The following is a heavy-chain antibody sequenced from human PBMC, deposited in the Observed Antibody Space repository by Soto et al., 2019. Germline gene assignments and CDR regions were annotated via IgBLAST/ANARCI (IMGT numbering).Heavy chain of an antibody. CDR1: GYTFTSYD. CDR3: AQATSGNYY. J-gene: IGHJ4*02. Sequence: GASVKVSCKASGYTFTSYDINWGRQATGQGLEWMGWMNPNSGNTGYAQKFQGRVTMTRNTSISTAYMGLSSLGFEDTAVYYCAQATSGNYYWGQGTSVTGSS. D-gene: IGHD2-8*01. V-gene: IGHV1-8*01. CDR2: MNPNSGNT.